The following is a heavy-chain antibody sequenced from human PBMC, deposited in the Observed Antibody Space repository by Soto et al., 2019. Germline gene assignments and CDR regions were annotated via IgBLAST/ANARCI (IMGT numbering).Heavy chain of an antibody. V-gene: IGHV1-18*04. Sequence: SVKVSCKASGYTFSNFGINWVRQAPGQGLEWMGWITPYNGNANYSQKHQDRLTITTDTSTNTAYLELRSLRSDDTAVYFCARARMYSGAYHDYWGQGTLVTVSS. CDR3: ARARMYSGAYHDY. CDR2: ITPYNGNA. CDR1: GYTFSNFG. J-gene: IGHJ4*02. D-gene: IGHD1-26*01.